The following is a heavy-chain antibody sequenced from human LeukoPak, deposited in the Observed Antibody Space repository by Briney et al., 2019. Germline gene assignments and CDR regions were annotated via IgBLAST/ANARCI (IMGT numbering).Heavy chain of an antibody. V-gene: IGHV3-23*01. Sequence: GGSLRLSCAASGFTFSSYAMSWVRQAPGKGLEWVSAISGSGGSTYYADPVKGRFTISRDNSKNTLYLQMNSLRAEDTAVYYCAKFISSGRRGGFDCWGQGTLVTVSS. CDR2: ISGSGGST. CDR3: AKFISSGRRGGFDC. CDR1: GFTFSSYA. D-gene: IGHD6-19*01. J-gene: IGHJ4*02.